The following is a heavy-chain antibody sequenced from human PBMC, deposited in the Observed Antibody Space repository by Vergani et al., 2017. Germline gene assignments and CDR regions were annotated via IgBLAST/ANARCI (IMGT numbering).Heavy chain of an antibody. CDR3: ARVCSSTSCQGQPRGWYFDL. CDR1: GDSISSGVYY. D-gene: IGHD2-2*01. Sequence: QVQLQESGPGLVKPSQTLSLTCSVSGDSISSGVYYWNWIRQHPGKGLEWIGYIYYSGSTYYNPSLKSRVTISVDTSKNQFSLKLSSVTAADTAVYYCARVCSSTSCQGQPRGWYFDLWGRGTLVTVSS. CDR2: IYYSGST. V-gene: IGHV4-31*03. J-gene: IGHJ2*01.